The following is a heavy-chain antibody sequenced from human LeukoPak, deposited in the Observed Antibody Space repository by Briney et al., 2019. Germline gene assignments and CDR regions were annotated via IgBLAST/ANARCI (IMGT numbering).Heavy chain of an antibody. CDR3: AREPMDDTAMDPYGMDV. J-gene: IGHJ6*04. D-gene: IGHD5-18*01. V-gene: IGHV1-2*04. CDR2: INPNSGGT. CDR1: GYTFTGYY. Sequence: ASVKVSCKASGYTFTGYYMHWVRQAPGQGLEWMGWINPNSGGTNYAQKFQGWVTMTRDTSISTAYMELSRLRSSDTAVYYCAREPMDDTAMDPYGMDVWGKGTTVTVSS.